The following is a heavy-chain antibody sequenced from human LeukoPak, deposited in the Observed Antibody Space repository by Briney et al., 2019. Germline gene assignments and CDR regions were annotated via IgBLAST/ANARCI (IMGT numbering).Heavy chain of an antibody. D-gene: IGHD3-22*01. CDR3: AKLGGYYDNSASRYFDY. V-gene: IGHV3-23*01. Sequence: GGSLRLSCAASGFTFSSYWMHWVRQAPGKGLEWVSAIGLRSGSTYYADSVKGRFTISRDNSKNTVYLQMNSLRADDTAVYYCAKLGGYYDNSASRYFDYWGQGTLVTVSS. CDR2: IGLRSGST. J-gene: IGHJ4*02. CDR1: GFTFSSYW.